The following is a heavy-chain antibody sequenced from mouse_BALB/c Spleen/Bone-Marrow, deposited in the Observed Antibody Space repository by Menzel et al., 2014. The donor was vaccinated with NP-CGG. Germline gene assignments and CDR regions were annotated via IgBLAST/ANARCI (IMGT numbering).Heavy chain of an antibody. CDR1: GFDFSRYW. V-gene: IGHV4-1*02. CDR3: ARRGYYAMDY. Sequence: EVKLVESGGGLVQPGGSLKLSCAASGFDFSRYWMSWVRPAPGKGLEWIGEINPDSSTIYYTPSLKDKFIISRDNAKNTLYLQMSKVRSEDTALYYCARRGYYAMDYWGQGSSVTVSS. J-gene: IGHJ4*01. CDR2: INPDSSTI.